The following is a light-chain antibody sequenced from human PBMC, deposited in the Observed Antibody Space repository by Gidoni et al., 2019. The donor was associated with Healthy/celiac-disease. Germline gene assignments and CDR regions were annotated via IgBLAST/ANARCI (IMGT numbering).Light chain of an antibody. CDR3: QQRSNCL. Sequence: EIVLTQSPATLSLSPGERATLSCRASQSVSIYLAWYQQKPGQDPRLLIYDASNRATGIPARFSGIGSGTDFTLTISSLEPEDFAVYYCQQRSNCLFGQGTRLEIK. V-gene: IGKV3-11*01. CDR2: DAS. CDR1: QSVSIY. J-gene: IGKJ5*01.